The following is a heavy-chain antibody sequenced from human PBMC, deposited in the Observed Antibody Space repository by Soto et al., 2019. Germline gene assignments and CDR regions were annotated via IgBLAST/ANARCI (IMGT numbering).Heavy chain of an antibody. D-gene: IGHD2-15*01. Sequence: QVQLVQSGAEVKKPGSSVKVSCKASGGTFSSYAISWVRQAPGQGLEWMGGIIPIFGTANYAQKFQGRVTITADESTSTAYMELSSLRSEDTAVYYCARGRNRRYCSGGSCYSDFDYWVQGTLVTVSS. J-gene: IGHJ4*02. CDR3: ARGRNRRYCSGGSCYSDFDY. CDR1: GGTFSSYA. V-gene: IGHV1-69*01. CDR2: IIPIFGTA.